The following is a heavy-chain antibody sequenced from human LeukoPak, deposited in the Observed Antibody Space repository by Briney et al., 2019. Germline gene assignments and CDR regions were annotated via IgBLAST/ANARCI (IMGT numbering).Heavy chain of an antibody. CDR1: GFTFSSYA. CDR3: ARGGCSSTSCAEWFDP. Sequence: GRSLRLSCAASGFTFSSYAMHWVRQAPGKGLEWVAVISYDGSNKYYADSVKGRFTISRDNSENTLYLQMNSLRAEDTAVYYCARGGCSSTSCAEWFDPWGQGTLVTVSS. CDR2: ISYDGSNK. D-gene: IGHD2-2*01. V-gene: IGHV3-30*01. J-gene: IGHJ5*02.